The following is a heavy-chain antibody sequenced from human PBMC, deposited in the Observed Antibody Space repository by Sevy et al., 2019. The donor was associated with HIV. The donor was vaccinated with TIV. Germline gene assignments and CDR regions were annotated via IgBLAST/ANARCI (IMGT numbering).Heavy chain of an antibody. J-gene: IGHJ6*03. CDR1: GFTVSKYA. CDR2: ISGSGGST. V-gene: IGHV3-23*01. Sequence: GGSLRLSCAASGFTVSKYAMSWVRQAPGKGLEWVSGISGSGGSTYYADSVKGRFTISRDNSKNTLYLQMNSLRAEDTAVYYCAKDFQDFYYYYMDVWGKGTTVTVSS. CDR3: AKDFQDFYYYYMDV.